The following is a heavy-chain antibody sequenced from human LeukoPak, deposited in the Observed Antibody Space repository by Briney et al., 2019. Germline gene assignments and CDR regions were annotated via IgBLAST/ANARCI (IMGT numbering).Heavy chain of an antibody. CDR2: IIPIFSSI. CDR1: GGIFSSYG. J-gene: IGHJ3*02. V-gene: IGHV1-69*13. Sequence: ASVKVSCKASGGIFSSYGISWVRQAPGQGLEWMGGIIPIFSSINYAQKFQGRITITADESTSTAYMELNSLRSEDTAVSYCARATKNSSLRFAYDIWGRGTRVTVSS. CDR3: ARATKNSSLRFAYDI. D-gene: IGHD6-6*01.